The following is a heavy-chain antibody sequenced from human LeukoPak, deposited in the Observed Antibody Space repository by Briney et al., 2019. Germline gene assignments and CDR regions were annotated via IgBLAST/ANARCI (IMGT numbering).Heavy chain of an antibody. Sequence: PSETLSLTCTVSGGSVSSGSYYWSWIRQPPGKGLEWIGYIYYSGSTNYNPSLKSRVTISVDTSKNQFSLKPSSVTAADTAVYYCARESYYYYGMDVWGKGTTVTVSS. V-gene: IGHV4-61*01. CDR1: GGSVSSGSYY. J-gene: IGHJ6*04. CDR2: IYYSGST. CDR3: ARESYYYYGMDV.